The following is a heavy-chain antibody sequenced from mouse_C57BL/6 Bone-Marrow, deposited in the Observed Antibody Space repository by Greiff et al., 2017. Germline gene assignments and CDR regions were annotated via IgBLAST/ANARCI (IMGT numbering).Heavy chain of an antibody. CDR2: INPNYGTT. D-gene: IGHD2-4*01. J-gene: IGHJ4*01. Sequence: EVQLQQSGPELVKPGASVKISCKASGYSFTDYNMNWVKQSNGKSLEWIGVINPNYGTTSYNQKFKGKATLTVEQSSSTAYMQLNILTSEDSAVYYCVRGYDYDYAMDYWGQGTSVTVSS. CDR3: VRGYDYDYAMDY. CDR1: GYSFTDYN. V-gene: IGHV1-39*01.